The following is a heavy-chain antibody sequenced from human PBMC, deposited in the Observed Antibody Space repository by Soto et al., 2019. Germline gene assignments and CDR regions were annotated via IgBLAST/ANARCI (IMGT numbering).Heavy chain of an antibody. Sequence: GGSLRLSCAASGFTFSSYSMNWVRQAPGKGLEWVSSISSSSSYIYYADSVKGRFTISRDNAKNSLYLQMNSLRAEDTAVYYCARSHYDILTGYYYWGQGTLVTVSS. CDR1: GFTFSSYS. CDR2: ISSSSSYI. J-gene: IGHJ4*02. D-gene: IGHD3-9*01. V-gene: IGHV3-21*01. CDR3: ARSHYDILTGYYY.